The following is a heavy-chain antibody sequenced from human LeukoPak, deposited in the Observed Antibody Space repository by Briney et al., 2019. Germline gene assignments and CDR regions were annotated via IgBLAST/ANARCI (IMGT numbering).Heavy chain of an antibody. CDR2: IKSKTDGRPT. Sequence: PGGSLRLSCAASGFTFSNAWMSWVRQAPGKGLEWVGRIKSKTDGRPTEHAAPVKGTFTISRDDSKNTQYLQMNNLKTEDTGVYYCTTEGGEAAAGTYFVYWGEGTLVTVSS. CDR3: TTEGGEAAAGTYFVY. V-gene: IGHV3-15*01. D-gene: IGHD6-13*01. J-gene: IGHJ4*02. CDR1: GFTFSNAW.